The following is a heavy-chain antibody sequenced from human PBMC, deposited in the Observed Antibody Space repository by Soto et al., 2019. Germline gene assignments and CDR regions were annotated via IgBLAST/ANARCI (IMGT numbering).Heavy chain of an antibody. CDR1: GGSISSYY. Sequence: QVQLQESGPGLVKPSETLSLTCTVSGGSISSYYWSWIRQPPGKGLEWMGYNYYSGSTNDNPSLKSRVTISVDTSKNQLSLKLSSVTAADTAVYYCARRYGGNFDYWGQGTLVTVSS. J-gene: IGHJ4*02. CDR3: ARRYGGNFDY. CDR2: NYYSGST. V-gene: IGHV4-59*01. D-gene: IGHD4-17*01.